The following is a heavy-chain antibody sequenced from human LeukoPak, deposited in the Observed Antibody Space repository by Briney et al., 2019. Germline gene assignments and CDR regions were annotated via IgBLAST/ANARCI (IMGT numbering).Heavy chain of an antibody. Sequence: SETLSLTCTVSGGSTSSDYWSWIRQSPGKGLEWVGYVYNSGDAGKNASLKSRVTILLDTSKNQCSPKLSSVTAADTAVYYCARGTGTTVYYWGQGTLVSVSS. CDR3: ARGTGTTVYY. V-gene: IGHV4-59*12. CDR2: VYNSGDA. CDR1: GGSTSSDY. D-gene: IGHD1-7*01. J-gene: IGHJ4*02.